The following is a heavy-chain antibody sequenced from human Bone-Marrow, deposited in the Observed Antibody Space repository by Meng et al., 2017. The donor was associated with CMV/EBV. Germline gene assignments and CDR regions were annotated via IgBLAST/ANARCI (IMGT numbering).Heavy chain of an antibody. CDR3: ARYSSSNAFDI. J-gene: IGHJ3*02. CDR2: INHSGST. CDR1: GGSFSGYY. D-gene: IGHD6-6*01. Sequence: SETLSLTCAVYGGSFSGYYWSWIRQPPGKGLEWIGEINHSGSTNYNPSLKSRVTISVDTSKNQFSLKLSSVTAADTAVYYCARYSSSNAFDIWGQGTMVTVSS. V-gene: IGHV4-34*01.